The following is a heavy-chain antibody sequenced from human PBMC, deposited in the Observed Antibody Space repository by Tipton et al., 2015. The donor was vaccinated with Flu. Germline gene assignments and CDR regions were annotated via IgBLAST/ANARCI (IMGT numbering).Heavy chain of an antibody. Sequence: LSCAVSGDSISSDYYWGWIRQFPGKGLEWIGNVSRSGDTNYNPSLRSRVTISIDRSKNQFSLKMKSVTAADMAVYYCARRDYSNYVSDPKSWFDPWGRGTLVAVSS. V-gene: IGHV4-38-2*01. D-gene: IGHD4-11*01. J-gene: IGHJ5*02. CDR3: ARRDYSNYVSDPKSWFDP. CDR1: GDSISSDYY. CDR2: VSRSGDT.